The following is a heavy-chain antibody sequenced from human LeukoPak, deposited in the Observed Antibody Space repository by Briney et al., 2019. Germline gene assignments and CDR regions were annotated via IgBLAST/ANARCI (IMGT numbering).Heavy chain of an antibody. Sequence: ASVKVSCKVSGYTLTELSMHWVRQAPGKGLEWMGGFDPEEGETIYAQKFQGRVTMTEDTSTDTAYMELSSLRSEDTAVYYCARPSYGSGDYYVWGQGTTVTVSS. J-gene: IGHJ6*02. CDR3: ARPSYGSGDYYV. CDR2: FDPEEGET. D-gene: IGHD5-18*01. V-gene: IGHV1-24*01. CDR1: GYTLTELS.